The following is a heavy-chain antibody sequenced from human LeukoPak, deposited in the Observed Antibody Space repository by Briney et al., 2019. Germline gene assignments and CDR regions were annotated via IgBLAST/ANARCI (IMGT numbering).Heavy chain of an antibody. J-gene: IGHJ6*03. CDR2: IYYSGST. CDR1: GGSISSSSYY. D-gene: IGHD4-11*01. CDR3: ASGAYSYYYMDV. V-gene: IGHV4-39*07. Sequence: SETLSLTCTVSGGSISSSSYYWGWIRQPPGKGPEWIGSIYYSGSTYYNPSLKSRVTISVDTSKNQFSLKLSSVTAADTAVYYCASGAYSYYYMDVWGKGTTVTISS.